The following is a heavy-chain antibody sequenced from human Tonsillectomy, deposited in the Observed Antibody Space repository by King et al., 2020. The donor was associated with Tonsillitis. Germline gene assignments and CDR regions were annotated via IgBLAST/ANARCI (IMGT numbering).Heavy chain of an antibody. V-gene: IGHV4-30-4*01. Sequence: VQLQESGPGLEKPSQTLSLTCTVSGCSIRSGDYYWSWIRQPPGKGLEWIGYIYYSGSTYYNPSLKSLVSISVDTSKNQFSLKLSSVTAADTAVYYCARVGYCTGGSCYSIIRYAFDIWGQGTMVTVSS. CDR1: GCSIRSGDYY. CDR2: IYYSGST. D-gene: IGHD2-15*01. J-gene: IGHJ3*02. CDR3: ARVGYCTGGSCYSIIRYAFDI.